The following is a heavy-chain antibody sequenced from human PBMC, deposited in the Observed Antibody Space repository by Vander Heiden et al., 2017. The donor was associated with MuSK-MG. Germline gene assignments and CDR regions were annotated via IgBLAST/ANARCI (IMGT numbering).Heavy chain of an antibody. D-gene: IGHD3-3*01. CDR2: INAGGET. CDR1: GFTFSNYE. Sequence: EVRLVESGGGLVQPGGSLRLSCVASGFTFSNYEMNWVRQAPGKGLEWLSYINAGGETYYADSVEGRFINSRDNARNALYLHMSSLRAEDTAVYFCAREDDCLTHYYYMDVWGKGTTVTV. V-gene: IGHV3-48*03. J-gene: IGHJ6*03. CDR3: AREDDCLTHYYYMDV.